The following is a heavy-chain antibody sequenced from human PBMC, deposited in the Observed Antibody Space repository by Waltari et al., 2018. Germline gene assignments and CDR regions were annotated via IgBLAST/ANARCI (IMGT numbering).Heavy chain of an antibody. CDR2: INHSGST. CDR1: GGSFSGYY. CDR3: AREGYSSGWYYFDY. D-gene: IGHD6-19*01. Sequence: QVQLQQRGAGPLKPPETLSLTCAVYGGSFSGYYWSWIRQPPGKGLEWIGEINHSGSTNYNPSLKSRVTISVDTSKNQFSLKLSSVTAADTAVYYCAREGYSSGWYYFDYWGQGTLVTVSS. V-gene: IGHV4-34*01. J-gene: IGHJ4*02.